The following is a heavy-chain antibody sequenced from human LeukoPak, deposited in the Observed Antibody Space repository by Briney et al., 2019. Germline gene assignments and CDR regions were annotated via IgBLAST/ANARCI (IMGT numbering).Heavy chain of an antibody. CDR2: ISSSGSTI. D-gene: IGHD3-10*01. CDR3: AREYYYGSGIYYYFDY. CDR1: EFTFSDYY. V-gene: IGHV3-11*04. Sequence: GGSLRLSCAASEFTFSDYYMNWIRQAPGKGLEWVSYISSSGSTIYYADSVKGRFTISRDNAKNSLYLQMNSLRAEDTAVYYCAREYYYGSGIYYYFDYWGQGTLVTVSS. J-gene: IGHJ4*02.